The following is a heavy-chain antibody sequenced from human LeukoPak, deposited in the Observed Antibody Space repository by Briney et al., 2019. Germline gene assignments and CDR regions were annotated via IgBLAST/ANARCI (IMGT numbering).Heavy chain of an antibody. J-gene: IGHJ4*02. CDR1: GGSFSGYY. V-gene: IGHV4-34*01. Sequence: SETLSLTCAVYGGSFSGYYWSWIRQPPGKGLEWIGEINHSGSTNYNPSLKSRVTISVDTSKNQFSLKLSSVTAADTAVYYCARGGESGSSKYFDYWGQGTLVTVSS. CDR2: INHSGST. CDR3: ARGGESGSSKYFDY. D-gene: IGHD6-6*01.